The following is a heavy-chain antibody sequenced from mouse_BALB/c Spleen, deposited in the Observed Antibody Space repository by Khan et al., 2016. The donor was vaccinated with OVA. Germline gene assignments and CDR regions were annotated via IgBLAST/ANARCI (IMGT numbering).Heavy chain of an antibody. D-gene: IGHD1-2*01. J-gene: IGHJ2*01. CDR1: GYSITSGYG. V-gene: IGHV3-2*02. CDR2: ISYSGST. Sequence: VQLKESGPGLVKPSQSLSLPCTVTGYSITSGYGWNWIRQFPGNKLEWMGYISYSGSTNYNPSLKSRISITRDTSKNQFFLQLNSVTTEDPATYYCARTARIKYWGQGTTLTVSS. CDR3: ARTARIKY.